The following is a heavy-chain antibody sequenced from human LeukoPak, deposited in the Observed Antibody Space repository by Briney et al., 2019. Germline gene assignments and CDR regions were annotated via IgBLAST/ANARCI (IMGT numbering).Heavy chain of an antibody. V-gene: IGHV4-59*01. D-gene: IGHD1-26*01. CDR1: GGSISSYY. Sequence: SETLSLTCTVSGGSISSYYWSWIRQPPGKGLEWIGYIYYSGSTNYNPSLKSRVTISVDTSKNQFSLKLSSVTAADTAVHYCARDRKGLGSYYAVNYYYYGMDVWGQGTTVTVSS. CDR2: IYYSGST. J-gene: IGHJ6*02. CDR3: ARDRKGLGSYYAVNYYYYGMDV.